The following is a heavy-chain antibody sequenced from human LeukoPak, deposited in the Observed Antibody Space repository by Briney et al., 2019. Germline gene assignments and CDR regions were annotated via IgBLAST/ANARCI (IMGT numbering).Heavy chain of an antibody. CDR1: GFTFSSYP. J-gene: IGHJ4*02. D-gene: IGHD2-15*01. CDR2: ISNTGGTA. V-gene: IGHV3-64*01. Sequence: GESLRLSCAASGFTFSSYPMHWVRQAPGKGLEYVSAISNTGGTAYYANSVRGRFTISRDNSKNTLYLQMGSLRTEDMAVYYCARRCSGGSCLDYWGQGTLVTVSS. CDR3: ARRCSGGSCLDY.